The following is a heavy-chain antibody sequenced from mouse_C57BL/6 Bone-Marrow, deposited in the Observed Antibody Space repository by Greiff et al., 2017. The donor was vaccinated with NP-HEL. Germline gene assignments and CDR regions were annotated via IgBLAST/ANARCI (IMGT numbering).Heavy chain of an antibody. J-gene: IGHJ4*01. V-gene: IGHV1-50*01. D-gene: IGHD4-1*02. CDR2: IDPSDSYT. CDR1: GYTFTSYW. CDR3: ASPTGTRYAMDY. Sequence: VQLKQPGAELVKPGASVKLSCKASGYTFTSYWMQWVKQRPGQGLEWIGEIDPSDSYTNYNQKFKGKATLTVDTSSSTAYMQLSSLTSEDSAVYYCASPTGTRYAMDYWGQGTSVTVSS.